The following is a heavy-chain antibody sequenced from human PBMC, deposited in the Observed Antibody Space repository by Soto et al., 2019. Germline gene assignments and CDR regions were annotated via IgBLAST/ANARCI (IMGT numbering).Heavy chain of an antibody. CDR3: ARENYYDSSGYHKSYYFDY. CDR1: GFTVSSNY. CDR2: IYSGGST. V-gene: IGHV3-53*01. D-gene: IGHD3-22*01. J-gene: IGHJ4*02. Sequence: GGSLRLSCAASGFTVSSNYMSWVRQAPGKGLEWVSVIYSGGSTYYADSVKGRFTISRDNSKNTLYLQMNSLRAEDTAVYYCARENYYDSSGYHKSYYFDYWGQGTLVTVSS.